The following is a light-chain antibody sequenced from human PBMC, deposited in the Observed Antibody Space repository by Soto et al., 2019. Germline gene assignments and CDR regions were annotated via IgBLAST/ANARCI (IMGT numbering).Light chain of an antibody. CDR2: GAS. CDR1: QSVSSN. CDR3: HQHNSWPPWT. Sequence: EIVMTQSTATLSVSPGERATLSCRASQSVSSNLAWYQQKPGQAPRLLIYGASTRDTGIPARFSVSGSGTEFTLTISGLQSEDFAVYYCHQHNSWPPWTFGQGTKVEIK. V-gene: IGKV3-15*01. J-gene: IGKJ1*01.